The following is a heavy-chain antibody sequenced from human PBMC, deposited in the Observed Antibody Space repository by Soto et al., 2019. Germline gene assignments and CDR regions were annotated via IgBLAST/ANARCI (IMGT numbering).Heavy chain of an antibody. J-gene: IGHJ4*02. V-gene: IGHV4-34*01. CDR3: ARGSHSHSLPTYSSSWEDY. CDR2: INHSGST. D-gene: IGHD6-6*01. CDR1: GGSFSGYY. Sequence: SETLSLTCAVYGGSFSGYYWSWIRQPPGKGLEWIGEINHSGSTNYNPSLKSRVTISVATSKNQFSLKLSSVTAADTAVYYCARGSHSHSLPTYSSSWEDYWGRGTLVTVA.